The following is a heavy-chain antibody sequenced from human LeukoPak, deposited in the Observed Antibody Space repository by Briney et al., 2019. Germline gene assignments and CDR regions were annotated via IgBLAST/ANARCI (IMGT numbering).Heavy chain of an antibody. CDR2: ISSSSSYI. CDR3: ARDGWGSYYEGIFDY. CDR1: GFTFSSYS. Sequence: GGSLRLSCAASGFTFSSYSMNWVRQAPGKGLEWVSSISSSSSYIYYADSVKGRFTISRDNAKNSLYLQMNSLRAEDTAVYYCARDGWGSYYEGIFDYWGQGTLVTVSS. J-gene: IGHJ4*02. D-gene: IGHD1-26*01. V-gene: IGHV3-21*01.